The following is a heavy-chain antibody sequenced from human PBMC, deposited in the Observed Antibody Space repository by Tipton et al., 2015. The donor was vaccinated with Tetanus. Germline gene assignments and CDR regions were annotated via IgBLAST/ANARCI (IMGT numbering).Heavy chain of an antibody. CDR3: AKEALGVLTL. D-gene: IGHD3-16*01. V-gene: IGHV3-23*01. J-gene: IGHJ6*04. Sequence: SLRLSCAASGFTFKCYTMNWVRQAPGNGLKWIAAISGSRLTPYYADSVKGRFTISRYDSKNTLSLQLNNLRADDAAIYYCAKEALGVLTLGGKGATVIVSS. CDR1: GFTFKCYT. CDR2: ISGSRLTP.